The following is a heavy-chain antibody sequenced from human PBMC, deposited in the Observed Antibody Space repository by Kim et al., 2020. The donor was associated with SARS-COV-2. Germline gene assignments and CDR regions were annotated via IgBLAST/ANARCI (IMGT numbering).Heavy chain of an antibody. Sequence: SETLSLTCAVYGGSFSGYYWSWIRQPPGKGLEWIGEINHSGSTNYNPSLKSRVTISVDTSKNQFSLKLSSVTAADTAVYYCAGGRPGYFDLWGRGTLVTVSS. V-gene: IGHV4-34*01. J-gene: IGHJ2*01. CDR2: INHSGST. CDR1: GGSFSGYY. CDR3: AGGRPGYFDL.